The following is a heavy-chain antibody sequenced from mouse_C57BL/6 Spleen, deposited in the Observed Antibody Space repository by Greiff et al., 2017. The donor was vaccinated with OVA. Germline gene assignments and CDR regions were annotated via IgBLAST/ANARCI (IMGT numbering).Heavy chain of an antibody. J-gene: IGHJ1*03. CDR2: INPSNGGT. CDR1: GYTFTSYW. Sequence: QVQLQQPGTELVKPGASVKLSCKASGYTFTSYWMHWVKQRPGQGLEWIGNINPSNGGTNYNEKFKSKATLTVDKSSSTAYMQLSSLTSEDSAVYYCAKPPPGSSNWYFDVWGTGTTVTVSS. D-gene: IGHD1-1*01. CDR3: AKPPPGSSNWYFDV. V-gene: IGHV1-53*01.